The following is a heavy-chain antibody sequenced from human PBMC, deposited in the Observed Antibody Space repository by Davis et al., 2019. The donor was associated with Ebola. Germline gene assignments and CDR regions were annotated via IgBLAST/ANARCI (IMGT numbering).Heavy chain of an antibody. CDR2: LFYSGST. CDR1: GGSISSHH. D-gene: IGHD5-18*01. Sequence: SETLSLTCSVSGGSISSHHYSWIRQSPGKGLEWIGYLFYSGSTNYNPSLKSRVTISVDTSKNQFSLKLSSVTAADTAVYYCARRGYSYGYRAKFDPWGQGTLVTVSS. CDR3: ARRGYSYGYRAKFDP. J-gene: IGHJ5*02. V-gene: IGHV4-59*11.